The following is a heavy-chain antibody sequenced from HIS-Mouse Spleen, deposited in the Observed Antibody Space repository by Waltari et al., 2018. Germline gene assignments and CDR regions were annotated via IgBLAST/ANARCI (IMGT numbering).Heavy chain of an antibody. D-gene: IGHD3-10*01. Sequence: QLQLQESGPGLVKPSETLSLTCTVSGGSISSSSYYRGWIRQPPGKGLAWIGSIYYSGSTYYNPSLKSRVTISVDTSKNQFSLKLSSVTAEDTAVYYCAREFGLLPPISSRDYDAFDIWGQGTMVTVSS. CDR3: AREFGLLPPISSRDYDAFDI. CDR2: IYYSGST. J-gene: IGHJ3*02. CDR1: GGSISSSSYY. V-gene: IGHV4-39*07.